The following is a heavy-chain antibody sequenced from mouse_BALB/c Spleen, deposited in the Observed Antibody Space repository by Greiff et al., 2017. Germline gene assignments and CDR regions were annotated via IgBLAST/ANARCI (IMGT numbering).Heavy chain of an antibody. D-gene: IGHD2-3*01. CDR3: ARGGYDLYYFDY. V-gene: IGHV5-12-1*01. Sequence: EVQRVESGGDLVKPGGSLKLSCAASGFTFSSYGMSWVRQTPDKRLEWVAYISSGGGSTYYPDTVKGRFTISRDNAKNTLYLQMSSLKSEDTAMYYCARGGYDLYYFDYWGQGTTLTVSS. CDR2: ISSGGGST. CDR1: GFTFSSYG. J-gene: IGHJ2*01.